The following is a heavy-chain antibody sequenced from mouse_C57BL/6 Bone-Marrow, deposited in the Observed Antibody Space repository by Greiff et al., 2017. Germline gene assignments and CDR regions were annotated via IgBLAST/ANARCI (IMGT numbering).Heavy chain of an antibody. V-gene: IGHV5-9*01. J-gene: IGHJ1*03. CDR1: GFTFSSYT. CDR3: SRQVTTVLATKYFDV. D-gene: IGHD1-1*01. CDR2: ISGGGGNT. Sequence: EVQRVESGGGLVKPGGSLKLSCAASGFTFSSYTMSWVRQTPEKRLQWVAAISGGGGNTYYPDSVKGRFTIYRDNDKNILYLQMSSLRSGDTALYYCSRQVTTVLATKYFDVWGTGTTVTVSS.